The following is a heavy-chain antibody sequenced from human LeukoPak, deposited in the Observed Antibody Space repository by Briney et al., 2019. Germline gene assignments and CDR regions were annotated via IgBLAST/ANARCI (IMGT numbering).Heavy chain of an antibody. CDR3: ARGQQLGGWFDP. CDR1: GYTFTSYD. D-gene: IGHD6-13*01. J-gene: IGHJ5*02. V-gene: IGHV1-8*01. CDR2: MNPKSGNT. Sequence: GASVKVSCKASGYTFTSYDINWVRQATGQGLEWMGWMNPKSGNTGYAQKFQGRVTMTRDTSISTAYMELSRLRSDDTAVYYCARGQQLGGWFDPWGQGTLVTVSS.